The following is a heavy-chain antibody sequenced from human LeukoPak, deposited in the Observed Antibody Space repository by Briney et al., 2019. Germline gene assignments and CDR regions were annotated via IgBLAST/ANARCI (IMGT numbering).Heavy chain of an antibody. CDR3: ARGGGRRYYYYYYYMDV. CDR1: GGSFSGYY. CDR2: INHSGST. J-gene: IGHJ6*03. Sequence: SETLSLTCAVYGGSFSGYYWSWIRQPPGKGLEWIGEINHSGSTNYNPSLKSRVTISVDTSKNQSSLKLSSVTAADTAVYYCARGGGRRYYYYYYYMDVWGKGTTVTVSS. V-gene: IGHV4-34*01.